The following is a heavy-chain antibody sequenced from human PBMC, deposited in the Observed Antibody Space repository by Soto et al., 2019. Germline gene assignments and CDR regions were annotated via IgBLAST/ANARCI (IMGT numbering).Heavy chain of an antibody. D-gene: IGHD3-16*02. J-gene: IGHJ3*02. CDR3: ASIPTYYDYIWGSYRYTSHAFDI. CDR2: IWYDGSNK. Sequence: SLKISCAASGFTFSSYGMHWVRQAPGKGLEWVAVIWYDGSNKYYADSVKGRFTISRDNSKNTLYLQMNSLRAEDTAVYYCASIPTYYDYIWGSYRYTSHAFDIWGQGTMVTVSS. V-gene: IGHV3-33*01. CDR1: GFTFSSYG.